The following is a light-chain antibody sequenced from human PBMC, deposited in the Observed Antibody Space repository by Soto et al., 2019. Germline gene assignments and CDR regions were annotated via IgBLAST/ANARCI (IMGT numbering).Light chain of an antibody. CDR2: GAS. Sequence: IVLTQSPGTLSLSPWERATLSCRASQSVNSNFLAWYQQKPGQAPRLLISGASNRATGIPDRFSGSGSGTDFTLTISRLEPEDFAVYYCQQYGNSPRTFGQGTKVDIK. J-gene: IGKJ1*01. V-gene: IGKV3-20*01. CDR3: QQYGNSPRT. CDR1: QSVNSNF.